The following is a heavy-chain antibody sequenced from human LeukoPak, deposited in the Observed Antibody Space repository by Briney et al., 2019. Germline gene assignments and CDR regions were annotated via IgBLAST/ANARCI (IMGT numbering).Heavy chain of an antibody. CDR1: GYNFASYW. CDR2: IYPRDSDT. V-gene: IGHV5-51*01. CDR3: ARNRGTPVSYFAY. Sequence: GESLKISCKGSGYNFASYWIGWVRQMPGKGLEWMGIIYPRDSDTRYSPSFQSQVTISADKSTSTAFLQWSSLRASDTAMYYCARNRGTPVSYFAYWGQGTQVTVAS. D-gene: IGHD1-1*01. J-gene: IGHJ4*02.